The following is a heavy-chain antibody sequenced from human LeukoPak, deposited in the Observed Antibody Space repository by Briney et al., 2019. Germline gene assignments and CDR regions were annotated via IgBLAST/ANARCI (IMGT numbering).Heavy chain of an antibody. V-gene: IGHV1-2*02. CDR3: ARAPRYSGYDGFDY. CDR1: GYTFTGYY. D-gene: IGHD5-12*01. CDR2: INPNSGGT. Sequence: GASVKVSCKASGYTFTGYYMHWVRQAPGQGLEWMGWINPNSGGTNYAQKFQGRVTMTRDTSISTAYMELSRLRSDDTAVHYCARAPRYSGYDGFDYWGQGTLVTVSS. J-gene: IGHJ4*02.